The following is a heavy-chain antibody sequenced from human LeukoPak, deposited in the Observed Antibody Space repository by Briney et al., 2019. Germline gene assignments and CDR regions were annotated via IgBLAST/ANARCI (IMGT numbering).Heavy chain of an antibody. CDR1: GYSFTSYW. V-gene: IGHV5-51*01. CDR3: AGVSGYSGYVLGMDV. J-gene: IGHJ6*02. CDR2: IYPGDSDT. Sequence: GESLKISCKGSGYSFTSYWIGWVRQMPGKGLEWMGIIYPGDSDTRYSPSFQGQVTISADKSISTAYLQWSSLKASDTAMYYCAGVSGYSGYVLGMDVWGQGTTVTVSS. D-gene: IGHD5-12*01.